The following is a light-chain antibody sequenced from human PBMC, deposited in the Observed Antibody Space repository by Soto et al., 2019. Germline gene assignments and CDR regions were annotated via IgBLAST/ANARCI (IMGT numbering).Light chain of an antibody. V-gene: IGKV3-20*01. CDR1: QPVTNDY. CDR3: QQYGFSPIS. CDR2: DAS. Sequence: VFAQAPGTLSFSPGERVTLSCRASQPVTNDYLAWYQQKDGQAPRLLIYDASTRATGVPDRFSGSGSGPEYTLTITRLEPEDFAVYSCQQYGFSPISFGQGTRLEN. J-gene: IGKJ5*01.